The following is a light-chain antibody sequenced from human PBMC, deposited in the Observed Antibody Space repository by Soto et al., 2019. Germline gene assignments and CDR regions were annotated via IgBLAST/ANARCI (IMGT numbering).Light chain of an antibody. CDR2: EVT. CDR1: SSDIGSYNF. CDR3: CSYRSSRTCV. J-gene: IGLJ3*02. V-gene: IGLV2-14*01. Sequence: QSALTQPASVSGSPGQSITISCTGTSSDIGSYNFVSWYQQCPGKAPRLLIYEVTNRPSGVSNRFFGSKSGNTASLTISGLQAEDDADYYCCSYRSSRTCVFGGGTKVTVL.